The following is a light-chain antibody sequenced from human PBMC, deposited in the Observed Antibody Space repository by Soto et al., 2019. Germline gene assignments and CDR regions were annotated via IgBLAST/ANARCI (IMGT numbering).Light chain of an antibody. J-gene: IGKJ1*01. V-gene: IGKV4-1*01. Sequence: DVVMTQSPDSLAVSLGERATINCKSSQTILYSSNNKNNLAWYQQKPGQPPKLLIYWASARESGVPDRFSGSGSGTDFTLTISSLQAADVAVYYCQQHYSSPWTFGQGTKVENK. CDR1: QTILYSSNNKNN. CDR2: WAS. CDR3: QQHYSSPWT.